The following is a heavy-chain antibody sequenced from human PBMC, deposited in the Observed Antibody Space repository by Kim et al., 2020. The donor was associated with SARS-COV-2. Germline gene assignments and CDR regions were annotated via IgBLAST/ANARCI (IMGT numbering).Heavy chain of an antibody. CDR1: GGSISSGDYY. Sequence: SETLSLTCTVSGGSISSGDYYWSWIRQPPGKGLEWIGYIYYSGSTYYNPSLKSRVTISVDTSKNQFSLKLSSVTAADTAVYYCARDDYGSGTPGRFDPWGQGTLVTVSS. CDR2: IYYSGST. CDR3: ARDDYGSGTPGRFDP. J-gene: IGHJ5*02. V-gene: IGHV4-30-4*01. D-gene: IGHD3-10*01.